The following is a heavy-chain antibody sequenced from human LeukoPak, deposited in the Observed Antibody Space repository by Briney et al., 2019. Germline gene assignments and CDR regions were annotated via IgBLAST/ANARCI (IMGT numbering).Heavy chain of an antibody. J-gene: IGHJ3*02. Sequence: GGSLRLSCAASGFTFSTYAMSWVRQAPGKGLEWVSAITGSSDYTYYADSVRGRFTFSRDNSKNTMYLQMNSLRAEDRALYYCAKRLPVVGTTGRAFDIWGLGTMVTVSS. CDR2: ITGSSDYT. CDR1: GFTFSTYA. D-gene: IGHD1-7*01. V-gene: IGHV3-23*01. CDR3: AKRLPVVGTTGRAFDI.